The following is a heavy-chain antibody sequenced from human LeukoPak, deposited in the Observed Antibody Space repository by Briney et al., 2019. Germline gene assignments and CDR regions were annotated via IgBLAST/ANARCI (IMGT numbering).Heavy chain of an antibody. CDR3: ARRYGSGSNFYMDV. D-gene: IGHD3-10*01. J-gene: IGHJ6*03. V-gene: IGHV3-74*01. CDR1: GFTFSLDW. Sequence: GGSLRLSCAASGFTFSLDWMHWGRQAPGKGLVWGSRINSDGRSTSYADSVKGRFSISRDNAKNTLYLQMNSLRAEDTAVYYCARRYGSGSNFYMDVWGKGTTVTVSS. CDR2: INSDGRST.